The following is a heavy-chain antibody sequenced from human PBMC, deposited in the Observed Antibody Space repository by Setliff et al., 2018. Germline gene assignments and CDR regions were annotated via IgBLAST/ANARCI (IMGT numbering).Heavy chain of an antibody. D-gene: IGHD3-10*01. Sequence: SVKVSCKASGGTFSSCTISWVRQAPGQGLEWMGGNIPLFGTANYTQKFQGRVTITTDELTTTAYMEMSNLRFEDTAVYYCAVGFGFCHYGVHVWGLGTTVTVAS. CDR2: NIPLFGTA. J-gene: IGHJ6*02. V-gene: IGHV1-69*05. CDR3: AVGFGFCHYGVHV. CDR1: GGTFSSCT.